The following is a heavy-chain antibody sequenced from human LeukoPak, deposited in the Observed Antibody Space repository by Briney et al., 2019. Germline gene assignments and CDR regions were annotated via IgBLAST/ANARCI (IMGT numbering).Heavy chain of an antibody. J-gene: IGHJ4*02. Sequence: QPGGSLRLSCAASGFTFSSYAMSWVRQAPGKGLEWVSAISGSGGSTYYADSVKGRFTISRDNSKNTLYLQMNSLRAEDTAVYYCAKVPKYYYDSSGSHFDYWGQGTLVTVSS. V-gene: IGHV3-23*01. CDR2: ISGSGGST. D-gene: IGHD3-22*01. CDR1: GFTFSSYA. CDR3: AKVPKYYYDSSGSHFDY.